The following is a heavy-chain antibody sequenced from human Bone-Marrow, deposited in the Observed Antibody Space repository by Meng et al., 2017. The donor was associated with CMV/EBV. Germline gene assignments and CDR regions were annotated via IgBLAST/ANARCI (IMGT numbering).Heavy chain of an antibody. CDR1: GFACSHYA. CDR3: AKAPQSVRTVPTYSYYTGMDD. CDR2: ISYVGINE. D-gene: IGHD2-2*01. Sequence: GESLKISCAASGFACSHYARHWVRQGPGKGLEWGAVISYVGINEYYADSLKGRFTISRDNSKNTLYLQMNNPRAEDPAVYYCAKAPQSVRTVPTYSYYTGMDDWGQGTTVTVSS. V-gene: IGHV3-30*04. J-gene: IGHJ6*02.